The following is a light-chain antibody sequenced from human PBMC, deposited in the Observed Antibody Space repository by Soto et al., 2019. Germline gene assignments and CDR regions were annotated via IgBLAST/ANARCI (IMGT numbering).Light chain of an antibody. CDR3: QQYSNWPLT. Sequence: DIVMTQTPLSLALPPGGPASIACRSSQSLLDTDDGNTYLAWYQQKPGQAHRLIISGAYTRAAGITHRFSGSGSGTEFTLTISSLQSEDFAVYYCQQYSNWPLTFGQGTKVDIK. V-gene: IGKV3-15*01. CDR2: GAY. J-gene: IGKJ4*01. CDR1: QSLLDTDDGNTY.